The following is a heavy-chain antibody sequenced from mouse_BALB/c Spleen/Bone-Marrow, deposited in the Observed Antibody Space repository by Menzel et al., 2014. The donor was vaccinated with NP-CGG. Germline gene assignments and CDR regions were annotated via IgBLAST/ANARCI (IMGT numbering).Heavy chain of an antibody. CDR2: INPDSNTI. J-gene: IGHJ3*01. CDR3: ARLGYYGSFAY. CDR1: GFDFSRYW. D-gene: IGHD1-2*01. Sequence: EVKVVESGGGLVQPGGSLKLSCAASGFDFSRYWMSWVRQAPGKGLELIGEINPDSNTINYTPSLKDKFIISRDNAKNTLYLQMSKVRSEDTALYYCARLGYYGSFAYWGQGTLVTVSA. V-gene: IGHV4-1*02.